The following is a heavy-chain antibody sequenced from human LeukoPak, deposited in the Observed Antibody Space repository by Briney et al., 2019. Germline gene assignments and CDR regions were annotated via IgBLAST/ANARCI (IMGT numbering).Heavy chain of an antibody. CDR3: ATDHYSSGWPFDYYGMDV. D-gene: IGHD6-19*01. J-gene: IGHJ6*04. CDR2: ISGSGGST. CDR1: GFTFSSYA. V-gene: IGHV3-23*01. Sequence: SGGSLRLSCAASGFTFSSYAMSWVRQAPGKGLEWVSAISGSGGSTYYADSVKGRFTISRDNSKNTMYLQMNSLRAEDMGVYYCATDHYSSGWPFDYYGMDVWGKGTAVTVSS.